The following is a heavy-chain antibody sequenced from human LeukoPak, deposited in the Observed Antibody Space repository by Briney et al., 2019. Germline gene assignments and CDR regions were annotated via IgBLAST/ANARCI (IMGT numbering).Heavy chain of an antibody. J-gene: IGHJ4*02. CDR2: INPNTGAT. Sequence: ASVKVSCKASGYTLTGYYLHWVRQAPGQGLEWMGWINPNTGATHSAQKFQGRITMTRDTSISTAYMDLSRLGSDDTAVYYCARDRVGSGWPRPYYFEVWGQGTLVTVSS. V-gene: IGHV1-2*02. CDR3: ARDRVGSGWPRPYYFEV. D-gene: IGHD6-19*01. CDR1: GYTLTGYY.